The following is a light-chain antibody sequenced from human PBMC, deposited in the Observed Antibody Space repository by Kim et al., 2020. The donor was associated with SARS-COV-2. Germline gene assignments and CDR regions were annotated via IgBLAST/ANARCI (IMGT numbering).Light chain of an antibody. CDR1: QNIYSY. CDR3: QQFYTYPIT. Sequence: ESGRDRVTITCRASQNIYSYLAWYQQKPGNVPKILIYKASTLESGVPSRFSGSESGTEFTLTISSLQPDDFATYYCQQFYTYPITFGQGTRLEIK. CDR2: KAS. V-gene: IGKV1-5*03. J-gene: IGKJ5*01.